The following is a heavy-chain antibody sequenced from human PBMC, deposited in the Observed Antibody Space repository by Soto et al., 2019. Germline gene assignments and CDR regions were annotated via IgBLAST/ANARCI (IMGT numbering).Heavy chain of an antibody. V-gene: IGHV3-33*01. CDR1: GFTFSSYG. D-gene: IGHD1-1*01. CDR2: IWDDGSKK. CDR3: ARATTALESPPWFDP. J-gene: IGHJ5*02. Sequence: GGSLRLSCAASGFTFSSYGMHWVRQAPGKGLEWVAVIWDDGSKKYYADSVKGRFTIPRDNSKNKLYLQMNSLRAEDTAVYYCARATTALESPPWFDPWGQGTLVTVSS.